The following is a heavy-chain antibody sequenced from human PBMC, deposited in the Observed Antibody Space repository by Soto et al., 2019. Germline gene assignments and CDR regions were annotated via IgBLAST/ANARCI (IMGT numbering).Heavy chain of an antibody. CDR2: IYYSGST. CDR3: ARHELDSYGYFYYFDY. D-gene: IGHD5-18*01. V-gene: IGHV4-39*01. CDR1: GGSISSSSYY. Sequence: PSETLSLTCTVSGGSISSSSYYWGWIRQPPGKGLEWIGCIYYSGSTNYNPSLKSRVTISVDTSKNQFSLKLSSVTAADTAVYYCARHELDSYGYFYYFDYWGQGTLVTVSS. J-gene: IGHJ4*02.